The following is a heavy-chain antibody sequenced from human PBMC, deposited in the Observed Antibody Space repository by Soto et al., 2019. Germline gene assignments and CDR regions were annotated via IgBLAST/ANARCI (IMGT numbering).Heavy chain of an antibody. Sequence: GGSLRLSCAASGFTFSSYGMHWVRQAPGKGLEWVAVISYDGSNKYYADSVKGRFTISRDNSKNTLYLQMNSLRAEDTAVYYCASSGRFGDPMDVWGQGTTVTVSS. CDR2: ISYDGSNK. CDR3: ASSGRFGDPMDV. V-gene: IGHV3-30*03. D-gene: IGHD3-10*01. CDR1: GFTFSSYG. J-gene: IGHJ6*02.